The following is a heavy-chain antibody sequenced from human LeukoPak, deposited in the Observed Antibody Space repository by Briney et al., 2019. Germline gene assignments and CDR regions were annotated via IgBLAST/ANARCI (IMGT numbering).Heavy chain of an antibody. CDR1: GFTFSNYG. CDR2: ISYDGSNK. CDR3: ATDLHAHVVLISPTTPNF. D-gene: IGHD3-22*01. Sequence: GGSLRLSCAASGFTFSNYGMHWVRQAPGKGLEWVALISYDGSNKYYADSVKGRFTISRDNSKNTLYLQMNSLRADDTHVYSCATDLHAHVVLISPTTPNFCGHGHLAPVSS. V-gene: IGHV3-30*03. J-gene: IGHJ1*01.